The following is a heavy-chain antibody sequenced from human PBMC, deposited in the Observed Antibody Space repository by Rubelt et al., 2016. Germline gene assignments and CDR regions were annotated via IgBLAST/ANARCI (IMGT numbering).Heavy chain of an antibody. Sequence: QVQLVQSGAEVKKPGASVKVSCKASGYTFTSYDINWVRQATGQGLEWMGWMNPNSGNTGYAKRFQGGVTMTRNTAISTAHMEHSSLRYEDTAVYYCARALTRTLTTDPYHFDYWGQGTLVTVSS. V-gene: IGHV1-8*01. CDR2: MNPNSGNT. D-gene: IGHD4-17*01. CDR1: GYTFTSYD. J-gene: IGHJ4*02. CDR3: ARALTRTLTTDPYHFDY.